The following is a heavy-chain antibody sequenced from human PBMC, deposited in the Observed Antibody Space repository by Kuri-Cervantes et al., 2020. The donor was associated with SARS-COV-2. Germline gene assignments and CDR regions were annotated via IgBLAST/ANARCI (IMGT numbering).Heavy chain of an antibody. CDR1: GFTFSDYY. D-gene: IGHD6-13*01. Sequence: GGSLRLSCAASGFTFSDYYMSWVRQAPGKGLEWVSYISSSSSYTNYADSVKGRFTISRDNAKNSLYLQMNSLRDEDTAVYYCEWGAAGGWVYAFDIWGQGTMVTVSS. J-gene: IGHJ3*02. CDR2: ISSSSSYT. V-gene: IGHV3-11*03. CDR3: EWGAAGGWVYAFDI.